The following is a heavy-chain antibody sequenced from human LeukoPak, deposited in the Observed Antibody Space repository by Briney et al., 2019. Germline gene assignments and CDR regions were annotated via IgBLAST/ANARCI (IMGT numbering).Heavy chain of an antibody. J-gene: IGHJ5*02. CDR1: GYTFTSYY. CDR3: ARGPLGYNWFDP. Sequence: ASVKVSCKASGYTFTSYYMYWVRQAPGQGLEWMGIINPSGGSTRYAQKFQGRVTMTRDTSTSTVYRDLNSLRSEDTAVYYCARGPLGYNWFDPWGQGTLVTVSS. V-gene: IGHV1-46*01. CDR2: INPSGGST. D-gene: IGHD2-15*01.